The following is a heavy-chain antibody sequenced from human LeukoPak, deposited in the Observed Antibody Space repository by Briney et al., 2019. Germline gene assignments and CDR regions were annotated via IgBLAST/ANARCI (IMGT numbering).Heavy chain of an antibody. Sequence: GGSLRLSCAASGFTFSSYAMSWVRQAPGKGLEWVSAISGSGGSTYYADSVKGRFTISRDNSKNTLYLQMNSLSAEDTAVYYCAKDLIDEDTALDYWGQGTLVTVSS. CDR3: AKDLIDEDTALDY. CDR2: ISGSGGST. CDR1: GFTFSSYA. V-gene: IGHV3-23*01. D-gene: IGHD5-18*01. J-gene: IGHJ4*02.